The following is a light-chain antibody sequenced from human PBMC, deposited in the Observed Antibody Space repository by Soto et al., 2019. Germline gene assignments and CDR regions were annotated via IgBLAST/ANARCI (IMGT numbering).Light chain of an antibody. V-gene: IGKV3-15*01. J-gene: IGKJ1*01. CDR2: GAS. Sequence: EIVMTQAPATLCVSPGERATLSCRASQRVSSNLAWYQQKRGQAPRLLIYGASTRATGIPARFSGSGSGTDFTLTISSLQSEDFAVYYCQQYNNWWTFGQGTKV. CDR1: QRVSSN. CDR3: QQYNNWWT.